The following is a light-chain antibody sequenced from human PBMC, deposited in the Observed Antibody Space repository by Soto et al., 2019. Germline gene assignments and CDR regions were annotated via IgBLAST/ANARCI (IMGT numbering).Light chain of an antibody. Sequence: DIQMTQSPSSLSASVGDRVTVTCRASQSISTYLNWYQQRPGKAPNLLIYAASNMQSGVPSRFSGNGSGTDFALTISSLQPEDSATYYCQQANSFPVTFGQGTKLEIK. V-gene: IGKV1-39*01. J-gene: IGKJ2*01. CDR3: QQANSFPVT. CDR2: AAS. CDR1: QSISTY.